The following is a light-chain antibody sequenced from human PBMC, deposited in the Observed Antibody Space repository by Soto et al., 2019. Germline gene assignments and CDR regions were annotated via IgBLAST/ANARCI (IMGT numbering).Light chain of an antibody. J-gene: IGLJ1*01. CDR1: SSDIGGYNY. CDR2: DVT. Sequence: QSALTQPASVSGSPGQSIAISCTGTSSDIGGYNYVSWYQQHPGKAPKLMIHDVTTRPSGVSNRFSGSKSGDTASLTISGLHAEDEADYYCTSYTTSTTLVFGDGTKVTVL. CDR3: TSYTTSTTLV. V-gene: IGLV2-14*01.